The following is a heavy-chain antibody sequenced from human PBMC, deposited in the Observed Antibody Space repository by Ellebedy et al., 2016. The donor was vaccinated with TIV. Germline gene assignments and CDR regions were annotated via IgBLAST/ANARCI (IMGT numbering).Heavy chain of an antibody. J-gene: IGHJ4*02. CDR1: GGSISSGTYY. CDR2: MSYSGCG. D-gene: IGHD4-17*01. V-gene: IGHV4-39*01. Sequence: MPSETLSLTCTVSGGSISSGTYYWAWIRQPPGKGQEWIGVMSYSGCGYYNPSLKSQVTISVDTSKNQFSLRLSSVTAADTAVYYCARRDYRAYFDYWGQGILVTVSS. CDR3: ARRDYRAYFDY.